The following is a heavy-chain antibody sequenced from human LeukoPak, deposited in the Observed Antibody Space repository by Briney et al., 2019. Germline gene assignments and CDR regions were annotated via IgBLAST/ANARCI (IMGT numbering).Heavy chain of an antibody. CDR1: GGSISSSNW. Sequence: SETLSLTCAVSGGSISSSNWWSWVRQPPGKGLEWIGEIYHSGSTNYNPSLKSRVTISVDKSKNQFSLKLSSVTAADTAVYYCARHPVLLWFGELRRGNANWFDPWGQGTLVTVSS. J-gene: IGHJ5*02. CDR3: ARHPVLLWFGELRRGNANWFDP. D-gene: IGHD3-10*01. V-gene: IGHV4-4*02. CDR2: IYHSGST.